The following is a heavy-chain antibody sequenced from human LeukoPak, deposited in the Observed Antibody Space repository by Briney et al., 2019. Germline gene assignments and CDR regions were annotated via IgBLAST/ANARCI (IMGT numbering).Heavy chain of an antibody. D-gene: IGHD3-3*01. J-gene: IGHJ5*02. V-gene: IGHV4-59*01. CDR3: ARGYDFWSGYPPRPSDWFDP. CDR2: IYYSGST. CDR1: GGSISSYY. Sequence: PSETLSLTXTVSGGSISSYYWSWIRQPPGKGLEWIGYIYYSGSTNYNPSLKSRVTISVDTSKNQFSLKLSSVTAADTAVYYCARGYDFWSGYPPRPSDWFDPWGQGTLVTVSS.